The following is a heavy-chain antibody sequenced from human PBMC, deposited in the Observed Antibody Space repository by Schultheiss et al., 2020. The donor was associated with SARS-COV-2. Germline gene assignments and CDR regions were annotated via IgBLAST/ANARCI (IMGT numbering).Heavy chain of an antibody. CDR2: ISYSGST. J-gene: IGHJ4*02. CDR1: GGSISSGGYY. V-gene: IGHV4-61*08. CDR3: ARLGYSYYEGDY. D-gene: IGHD5-12*01. Sequence: SETLSLTCTVSGGSISSGGYYWSWIRQPPGKGLEWIGYISYSGSTSYHPSLNSRVTISVDTSKKQFSLKLTSVTAADTAVYYCARLGYSYYEGDYWGQGTLVTVSS.